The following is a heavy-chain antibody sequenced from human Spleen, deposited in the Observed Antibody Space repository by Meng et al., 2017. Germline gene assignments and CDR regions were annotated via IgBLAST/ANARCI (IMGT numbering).Heavy chain of an antibody. J-gene: IGHJ4*02. CDR3: AKHSSNWYY. D-gene: IGHD6-13*01. V-gene: IGHV3-23*01. CDR2: ISGSGSST. CDR1: GFTFSSNA. Sequence: EVQLLESGGGLVQPGRSLRLSCAASGFTFSSNAMRWVRQAPGKGLEWVSGISGSGSSTYYADSVRGRFTISRDNFKNTLYLQMNSLRADDTAVYYCAKHSSNWYYWGQGTLVTVSS.